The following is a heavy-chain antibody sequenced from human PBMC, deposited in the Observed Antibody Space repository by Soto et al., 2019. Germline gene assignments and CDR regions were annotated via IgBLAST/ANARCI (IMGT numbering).Heavy chain of an antibody. V-gene: IGHV1-69*02. D-gene: IGHD7-27*01. CDR2: IIPILGIA. CDR3: ARALELGWYFDL. Sequence: QVQLVQSGAEVKKPGSSVKVSCKASGGTFSSYTISWVRQAPGQGLEWMGMIIPILGIANYAQKFQGRVTITADKSTSTAYMELSSLRSEDTAVYYCARALELGWYFDLWGRGTLVTVSS. J-gene: IGHJ2*01. CDR1: GGTFSSYT.